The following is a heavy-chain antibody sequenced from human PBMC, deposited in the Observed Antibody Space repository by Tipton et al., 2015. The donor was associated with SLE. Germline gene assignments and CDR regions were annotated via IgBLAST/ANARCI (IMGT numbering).Heavy chain of an antibody. CDR1: GGSISSHY. V-gene: IGHV4-34*01. Sequence: AGLVKPSETLSLTCTVSGGSISSHYWSWIRQPPGKGLEWIGEINHSGSTNYNPSLKSRVTISVDTSRNQFSLKLSSVTAADTAVYYCAKDRTTVILRANWFDPWGQGTLVTVSS. CDR2: INHSGST. CDR3: AKDRTTVILRANWFDP. J-gene: IGHJ5*02. D-gene: IGHD1-1*01.